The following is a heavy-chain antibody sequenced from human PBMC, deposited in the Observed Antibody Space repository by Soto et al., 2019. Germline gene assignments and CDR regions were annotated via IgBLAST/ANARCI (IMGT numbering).Heavy chain of an antibody. D-gene: IGHD6-19*01. V-gene: IGHV3-15*07. CDR3: PPLALKYNSDWYEVSD. Sequence: EGQLVESGGGLVKPGGSLRLSCAASGFTFSNVWMNWVRQAPGKGLEWVGRIKSKLDGETIDYAAPVKGRFTISRDDSKNMLYLQMNSMKTVDTGVYYCPPLALKYNSDWYEVSDWGQGTRVNVS. CDR2: IKSKLDGETI. J-gene: IGHJ4*02. CDR1: GFTFSNVW.